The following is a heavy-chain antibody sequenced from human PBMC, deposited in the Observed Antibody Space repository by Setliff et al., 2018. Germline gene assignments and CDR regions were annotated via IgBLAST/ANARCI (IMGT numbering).Heavy chain of an antibody. D-gene: IGHD3-9*01. CDR3: ARVQRYKGAFDI. V-gene: IGHV4-31*11. Sequence: SETLSLTCAVSGGSISTDPYFWTWIRQHPVKGLEWIGYISYSGRTSYNPSLYSRITVSLDRSKNQFSLQLTSVTAADTAMYYCARVQRYKGAFDIWGQGTLVTVSS. CDR1: GGSISTDPYF. J-gene: IGHJ3*02. CDR2: ISYSGRT.